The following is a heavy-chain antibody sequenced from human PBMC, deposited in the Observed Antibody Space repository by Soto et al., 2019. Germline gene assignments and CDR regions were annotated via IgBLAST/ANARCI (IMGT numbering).Heavy chain of an antibody. D-gene: IGHD6-19*01. V-gene: IGHV2-5*01. CDR1: GFSLSSTAVD. CDR2: IYWNGDE. J-gene: IGHJ4*02. CDR3: AHGSGWLFDY. Sequence: QITLEESGPALVKPTQTLTLTCTFSGFSLSSTAVDVGWIRQPPGKAPEWLALIYWNGDEQYSPSLRSRLTITKDTSKNQVVLAMTNMDPVDTATYFCAHGSGWLFDYWGQGILVTVSS.